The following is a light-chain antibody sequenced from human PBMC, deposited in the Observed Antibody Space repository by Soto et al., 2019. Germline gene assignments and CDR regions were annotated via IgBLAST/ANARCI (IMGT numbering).Light chain of an antibody. CDR1: QSISNNY. Sequence: EIVLTQSPGTLSLSPGERATLSCRASQSISNNYLAWYQQRPGQAPRLLIYGVSSRATGIADRFSGSGSAADFTLTISTREPEDFANYYCQQSTAFGQGTRVEI. CDR2: GVS. CDR3: QQSTA. V-gene: IGKV3-20*01. J-gene: IGKJ1*01.